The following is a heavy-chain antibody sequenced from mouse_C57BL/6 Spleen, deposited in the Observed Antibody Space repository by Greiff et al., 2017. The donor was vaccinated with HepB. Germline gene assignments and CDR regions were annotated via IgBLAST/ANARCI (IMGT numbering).Heavy chain of an antibody. CDR2: IDPSDSYT. D-gene: IGHD4-1*01. Sequence: VKLQQPGAELVMPGASVKLSCKASGYTFTSYWMHWVKQRPGQGLEWIGEIDPSDSYTNYNQKFKGKSTLTVDKSSSTAYMQLSSLTSEDSAVYYCARRDWGVYAMDYWGQGTSVTVSS. V-gene: IGHV1-69*01. CDR1: GYTFTSYW. CDR3: ARRDWGVYAMDY. J-gene: IGHJ4*01.